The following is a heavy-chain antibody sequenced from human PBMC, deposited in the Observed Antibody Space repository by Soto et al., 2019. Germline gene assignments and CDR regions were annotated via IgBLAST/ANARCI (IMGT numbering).Heavy chain of an antibody. V-gene: IGHV1-69*12. D-gene: IGHD3-22*01. J-gene: IGHJ5*02. Sequence: QVQLVQSGAEVKKPGSSVKVSCKASGGTFSSYAISWVRQAPGQGLEWMGGIIPIFGTANYAQKFQGRVTITADESTSTAYMELSSLRSEDTAVYYCARDYRSYYYDSSGYPRGCWFDPWGQGTLVTVSS. CDR2: IIPIFGTA. CDR1: GGTFSSYA. CDR3: ARDYRSYYYDSSGYPRGCWFDP.